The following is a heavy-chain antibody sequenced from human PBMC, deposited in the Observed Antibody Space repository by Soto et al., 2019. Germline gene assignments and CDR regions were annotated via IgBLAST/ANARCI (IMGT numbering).Heavy chain of an antibody. CDR1: GFTFSDYY. D-gene: IGHD2-2*01. CDR2: ISSSGSTI. CDR3: ARVPLDIVGVPAAKRGYYMDV. V-gene: IGHV3-11*01. Sequence: GGSLRLSCAASGFTFSDYYMSWIRQAPGKGLEWVSYISSSGSTIYYADSVKGRFTISRDNAKNSLYLQMNSLRAEDTAVYYCARVPLDIVGVPAAKRGYYMDVWGKGATVTVSS. J-gene: IGHJ6*03.